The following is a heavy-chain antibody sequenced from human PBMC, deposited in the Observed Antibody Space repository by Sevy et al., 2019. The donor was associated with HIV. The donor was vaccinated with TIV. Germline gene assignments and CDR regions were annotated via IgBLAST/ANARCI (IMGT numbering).Heavy chain of an antibody. D-gene: IGHD3-3*01. J-gene: IGHJ5*02. CDR1: GGSFSGYY. Sequence: GSLRLSCAVYGGSFSGYYWSWSRQPPGKGLEWIGEINHSGSTNYNPPLKSRVTISVDTSKNQFSLKLSSVTAADTAVYYCARVRAARFLEWLPPTFDPWGQGTLVTVSS. CDR2: INHSGST. V-gene: IGHV4-34*01. CDR3: ARVRAARFLEWLPPTFDP.